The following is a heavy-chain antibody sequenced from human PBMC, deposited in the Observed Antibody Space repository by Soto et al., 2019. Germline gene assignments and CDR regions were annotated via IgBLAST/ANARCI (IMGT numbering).Heavy chain of an antibody. Sequence: GGSLRLSCAVSGFNVMSYWMSWVRQAPGKGLEWVASIKDDGSEIYYLQSVRGRFTISRDSAGNALHLAMNYMSAEDTGVYFCARDIGFDYVNWGQGPLGTVSS. CDR1: GFNVMSYW. CDR2: IKDDGSEI. J-gene: IGHJ4*02. V-gene: IGHV3-7*01. CDR3: ARDIGFDYVN. D-gene: IGHD5-12*01.